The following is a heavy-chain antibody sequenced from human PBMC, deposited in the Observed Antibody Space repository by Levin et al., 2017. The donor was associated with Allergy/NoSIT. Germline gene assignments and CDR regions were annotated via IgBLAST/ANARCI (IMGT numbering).Heavy chain of an antibody. D-gene: IGHD3-3*01. J-gene: IGHJ6*02. V-gene: IGHV3-9*01. Sequence: SCVASGFTFDDYAMHWVRQVPGKGLEWVSGITSLSATVGYAASAEGRFTIPRDNANNPLLLQMHSLRPEDTGVFFCVKDTSTRGFFYGLGGWDRATTFTVAS. CDR1: GFTFDDYA. CDR3: VKDTSTRGFFYGLGG. CDR2: ITSLSATV.